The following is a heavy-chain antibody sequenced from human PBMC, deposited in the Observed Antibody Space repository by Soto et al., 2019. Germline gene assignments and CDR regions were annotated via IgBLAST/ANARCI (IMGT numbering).Heavy chain of an antibody. CDR1: GYSFTSYG. V-gene: IGHV1-18*01. J-gene: IGHJ4*02. CDR2: ISAYDGNT. D-gene: IGHD5-18*01. CDR3: ARDTAMALPDA. Sequence: QVQLVQSGAEVKKPGASVKVSCKASGYSFTSYGISWVRQAPVQGLEWMGWISAYDGNTKYAQKLQGRVTMTTDTSTSTAYMELRSLRSDDAAVYYCARDTAMALPDAWGQGTLVTVSS.